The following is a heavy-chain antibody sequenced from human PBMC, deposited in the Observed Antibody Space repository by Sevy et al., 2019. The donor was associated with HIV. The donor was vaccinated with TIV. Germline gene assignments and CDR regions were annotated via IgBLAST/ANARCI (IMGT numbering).Heavy chain of an antibody. J-gene: IGHJ3*01. V-gene: IGHV4-30-2*01. CDR3: ARDGGTLTSPGSFDF. CDR2: VFHTGST. Sequence: SETLSLTCAVSGDSISSGVFSWNWIRQPPGKGLEWIGYVFHTGSTYYNPSIKSRATISVDTSKNQFSLKLSSMTAADTAVYYCARDGGTLTSPGSFDFWGQGKMVTVSS. CDR1: GDSISSGVFS. D-gene: IGHD4-17*01.